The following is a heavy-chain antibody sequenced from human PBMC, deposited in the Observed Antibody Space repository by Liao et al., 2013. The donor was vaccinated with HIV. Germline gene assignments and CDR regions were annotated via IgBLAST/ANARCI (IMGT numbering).Heavy chain of an antibody. D-gene: IGHD5-18*01. CDR2: INHSGRS. CDR3: AGPGRKGYISGYQGAFDL. CDR1: APSLSGFH. V-gene: IGHV4-34*01. J-gene: IGHJ3*01. Sequence: QVQLQQWGAGLLKPSETLSLTCAVYAPSLSGFHWSWLRQPPGKGLEWIGEINHSGRSNYNPSLESRVTISVDTSKNQFSLNLTSVTAADTAVYYCAGPGRKGYISGYQGAFDLWGQGTIVTVSS.